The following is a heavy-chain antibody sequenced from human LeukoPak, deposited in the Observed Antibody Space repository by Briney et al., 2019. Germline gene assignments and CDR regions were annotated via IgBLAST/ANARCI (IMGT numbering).Heavy chain of an antibody. D-gene: IGHD3-10*01. Sequence: GGSLRLSCAASEFVFSDYYMSWIRQAPGKGLEWVSYIRDRGSTIYYADSVKGRFTISRDNVKNSLYLQMNGLRAEDTAVYYCAREMEGDYGSGTFSDLWGKGNMVTVFS. CDR2: IRDRGSTI. CDR1: EFVFSDYY. CDR3: AREMEGDYGSGTFSDL. J-gene: IGHJ5*02. V-gene: IGHV3-11*01.